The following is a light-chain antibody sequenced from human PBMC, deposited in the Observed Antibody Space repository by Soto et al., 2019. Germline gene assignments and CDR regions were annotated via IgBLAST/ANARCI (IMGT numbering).Light chain of an antibody. CDR2: EGS. Sequence: QSALTQPASVSGSPGQSITISCTGTSSEVGSYNLVSWYQQHPGKAPKLMIYEGSKRPSGVSNRFSGSKSGNTASLTISGLQAEDEADYYCCSYAGSSTFVFGGGTKVTVL. CDR3: CSYAGSSTFV. CDR1: SSEVGSYNL. J-gene: IGLJ2*01. V-gene: IGLV2-23*03.